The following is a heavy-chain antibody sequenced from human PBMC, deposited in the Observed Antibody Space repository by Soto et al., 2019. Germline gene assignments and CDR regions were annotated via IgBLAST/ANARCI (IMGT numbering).Heavy chain of an antibody. CDR1: GYSFTSYW. CDR3: AISGYYYDSSGYSPPVDY. CDR2: IDPSDSYT. D-gene: IGHD3-22*01. J-gene: IGHJ4*02. V-gene: IGHV5-10-1*01. Sequence: PGESLKISCKGSGYSFTSYWISWVRQMPGKGLEWMGRIDPSDSYTNYSPSFQGHVTISADKSISTAYLQWSSLKASDTAMYYCAISGYYYDSSGYSPPVDYWGQGTLVTVSS.